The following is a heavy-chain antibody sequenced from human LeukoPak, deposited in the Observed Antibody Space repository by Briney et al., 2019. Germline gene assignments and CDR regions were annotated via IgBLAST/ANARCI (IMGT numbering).Heavy chain of an antibody. CDR1: GFTFSSDA. V-gene: IGHV3-23*01. D-gene: IGHD4-17*01. CDR2: ISGSGGST. Sequence: GGSLRLSCAASGFTFSSDAMSWVRQAPGKGLEWVSAISGSGGSTYYADSVKGRFTISRDNSKNTLYLQMNSLRAEDTAVYYCARDYGDSVDRCSYFDYWGQGTLVTVSS. CDR3: ARDYGDSVDRCSYFDY. J-gene: IGHJ4*02.